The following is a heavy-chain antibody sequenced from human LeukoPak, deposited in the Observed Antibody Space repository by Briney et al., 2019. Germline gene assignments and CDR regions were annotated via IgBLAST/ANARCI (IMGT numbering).Heavy chain of an antibody. CDR3: ARSDYDILTGYYYFDY. J-gene: IGHJ4*02. V-gene: IGHV1-69*02. CDR2: IIPILGIA. Sequence: SSVKVSCKASGGTFSSYTISWVRQAPGQGLEWMGRIIPILGIANYAQKFQGRVTITRNTSISTAYMELSSLRSEDTAVYYCARSDYDILTGYYYFDYWGQGTLVTVSS. D-gene: IGHD3-9*01. CDR1: GGTFSSYT.